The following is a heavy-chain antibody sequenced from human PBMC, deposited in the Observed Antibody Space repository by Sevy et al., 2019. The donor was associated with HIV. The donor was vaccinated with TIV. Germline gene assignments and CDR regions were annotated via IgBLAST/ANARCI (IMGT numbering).Heavy chain of an antibody. Sequence: GGSLRLSCAASGFTFDDYAMSWVRQAPGKGLEWVSAINWKTDNFGYADSVKGRLTISRDNAKRSLYLQMNSLRPEDTALYHCARNTYDLDSTGFGAFDIWGQGIMVTVSS. CDR1: GFTFDDYA. D-gene: IGHD3-22*01. CDR3: ARNTYDLDSTGFGAFDI. J-gene: IGHJ3*02. V-gene: IGHV3-20*01. CDR2: INWKTDNF.